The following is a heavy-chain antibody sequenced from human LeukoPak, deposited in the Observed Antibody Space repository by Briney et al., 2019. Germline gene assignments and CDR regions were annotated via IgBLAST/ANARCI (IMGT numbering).Heavy chain of an antibody. D-gene: IGHD5-12*01. CDR3: ARQDRGYSGYDPLNYYYYYYYMDV. CDR2: IYTSGGT. Sequence: SETLSLTCTVAGGSISSYYWSWIRQPPGKGLEWIGYIYTSGGTNYNPSLKSRVTTSVDTSKNQFSLKLSSVTAADTAVYYCARQDRGYSGYDPLNYYYYYYYMDVWGKGTTVTVSS. V-gene: IGHV4-4*09. J-gene: IGHJ6*03. CDR1: GGSISSYY.